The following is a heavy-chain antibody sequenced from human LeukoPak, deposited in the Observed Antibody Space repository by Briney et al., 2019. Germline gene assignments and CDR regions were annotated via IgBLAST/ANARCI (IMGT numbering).Heavy chain of an antibody. CDR1: GFTFSSYS. Sequence: PGGSLRLSCAASGFTFSSYSMNWVRQAPGKGREWVSAIGSSNIYYADSVKGRFTISRDNAKNSLYLQMNSLRAEDTAVYYCARPGAYCSSTSCSFDYWGQGTLVTVSS. CDR3: ARPGAYCSSTSCSFDY. V-gene: IGHV3-21*01. CDR2: IGSSNI. D-gene: IGHD2-2*01. J-gene: IGHJ4*02.